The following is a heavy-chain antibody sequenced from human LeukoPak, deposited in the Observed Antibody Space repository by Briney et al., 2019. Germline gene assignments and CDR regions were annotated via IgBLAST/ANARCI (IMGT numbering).Heavy chain of an antibody. CDR3: ARSSYGHPIEDFDY. D-gene: IGHD5-18*01. CDR1: GYTFTSYG. CDR2: ISAYNGNT. Sequence: ASVKVSCKATGYTFTSYGISWVRQARGQGLEWMGWISAYNGNTDYAQKLQGRVTMTTDTSTSTAYMELRSLRSDDTAVYYCARSSYGHPIEDFDYRGQGTLVTVSS. V-gene: IGHV1-18*01. J-gene: IGHJ4*02.